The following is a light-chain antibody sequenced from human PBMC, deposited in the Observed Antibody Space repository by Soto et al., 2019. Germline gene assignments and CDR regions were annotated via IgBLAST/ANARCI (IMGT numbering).Light chain of an antibody. J-gene: IGKJ2*01. CDR1: QSLLHSNGYNY. V-gene: IGKV2-28*01. CDR3: VQALPSPPT. Sequence: DIVMTQSPLSLPVTPGDPASISCRSSQSLLHSNGYNYMDWYLQKPGQSPQLLIYLGSNRSSGVPDRFSGSGSGTDFTVKISRVEAEDVGVYYCVQALPSPPTFGQGTKLEIK. CDR2: LGS.